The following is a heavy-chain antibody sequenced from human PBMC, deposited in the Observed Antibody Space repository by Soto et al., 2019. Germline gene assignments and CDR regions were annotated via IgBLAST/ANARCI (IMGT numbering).Heavy chain of an antibody. CDR3: ARDSVRRNIRIVTWTDYYYGLDV. J-gene: IGHJ6*02. D-gene: IGHD3-16*02. Sequence: ASVKVSCKAYGGTFISYAISWVRQAPGQGLEWMGGIIPIFGTPNYAQKFQGRVTISADKSTSTAYMELSSLRSEDTAMYYCARDSVRRNIRIVTWTDYYYGLDVWGQGTTVTVSS. CDR2: IIPIFGTP. CDR1: GGTFISYA. V-gene: IGHV1-69*06.